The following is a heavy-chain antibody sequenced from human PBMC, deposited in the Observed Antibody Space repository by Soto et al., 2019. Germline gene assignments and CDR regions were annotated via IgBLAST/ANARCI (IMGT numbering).Heavy chain of an antibody. J-gene: IGHJ4*02. CDR2: ISYDEKDK. CDR3: ARSWSYSASYFDK. Sequence: PGGSLRLSCGASGFSFSTYAMHWVRQAPGKGLEWVAVISYDEKDKNYADSVKGRFTISRDNSKSTLYLHVNSLTSEDTAMYYCARSWSYSASYFDKWGQGTLVTVSS. D-gene: IGHD1-26*01. V-gene: IGHV3-30*04. CDR1: GFSFSTYA.